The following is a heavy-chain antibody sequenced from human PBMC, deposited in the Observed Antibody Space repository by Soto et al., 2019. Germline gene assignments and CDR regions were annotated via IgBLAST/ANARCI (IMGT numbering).Heavy chain of an antibody. CDR3: ARDRPVGPFYYKGDDGMDL. CDR2: IYYSGAK. CDR1: GGSIRDEYHY. J-gene: IGHJ6*04. V-gene: IGHV4-30-4*01. D-gene: IGHD3-10*01. Sequence: TLSLTCTISGGSIRDEYHYWSWVRQSPWKGLEWIGHIYYSGAKYLSEALEGRVTMSLDTSKNQFSMHLRSVTAADTATYFCARDRPVGPFYYKGDDGMDLWGKGTTLNVPS.